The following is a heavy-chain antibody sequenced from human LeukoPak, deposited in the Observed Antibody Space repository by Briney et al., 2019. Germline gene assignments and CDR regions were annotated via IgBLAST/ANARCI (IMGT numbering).Heavy chain of an antibody. CDR1: GFTFSTYW. CDR2: IQYDGSTT. D-gene: IGHD2-15*01. J-gene: IGHJ3*02. Sequence: GGSLRLSCAASGFTFSTYWMHWVRQAPGKGLVWVARIQYDGSTTSYADSVKGRFTISSDNAKKTLYVQMNSLRAEDTAVYYCARALVAGVTLNALDIWGQGTMVTVSS. V-gene: IGHV3-74*01. CDR3: ARALVAGVTLNALDI.